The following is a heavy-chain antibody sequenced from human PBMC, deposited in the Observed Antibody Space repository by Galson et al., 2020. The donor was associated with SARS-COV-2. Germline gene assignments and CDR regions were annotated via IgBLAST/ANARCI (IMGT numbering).Heavy chain of an antibody. CDR2: INPYNGPP. Sequence: ASVKVSCKAPRYTSRTFTTYGFSWVRQVPGQGLEWLGWINPYNGPPSYAWWLQGRVTMTTDTSTSTAYMELRSLRSDDTAVYYCARGQATVTNFYFDGLGVWGQGTTVTVSS. J-gene: IGHJ6*02. CDR3: ARGQATVTNFYFDGLGV. CDR1: RYTSRTFTTYG. D-gene: IGHD4-17*01. V-gene: IGHV1-18*01.